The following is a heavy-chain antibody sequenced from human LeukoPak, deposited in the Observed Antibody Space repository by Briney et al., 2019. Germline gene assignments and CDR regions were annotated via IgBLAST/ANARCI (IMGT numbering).Heavy chain of an antibody. CDR3: ARIPRYGSSTSRYYFAY. CDR1: GFSLSTRGMG. V-gene: IGHV2-70*11. CDR2: IEWDDDK. J-gene: IGHJ4*02. D-gene: IGHD2-2*01. Sequence: SGPALVKPTQTLTLTCTFSGFSLSTRGMGVSWIRQPPVKALEWLARIEWDDDKYYSTSLKTRLTISKDNSKNQVVLTMTKMDPVDTAPYYCARIPRYGSSTSRYYFAYWGQGNLVTVSS.